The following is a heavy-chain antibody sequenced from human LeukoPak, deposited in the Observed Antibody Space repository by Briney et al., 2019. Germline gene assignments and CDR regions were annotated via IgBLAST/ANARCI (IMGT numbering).Heavy chain of an antibody. CDR1: GGSFSGYY. CDR3: ASAFLTGKDY. Sequence: SETLSLTCAVYGGSFSGYYWSWIRQPPGKGLEWIGEINHSGSTNYNPSLKSRVTISVDTSKNQFSLKLSSMTAADTAVYYCASAFLTGKDYWGQGTLVTVSS. V-gene: IGHV4-34*01. J-gene: IGHJ4*02. D-gene: IGHD3-9*01. CDR2: INHSGST.